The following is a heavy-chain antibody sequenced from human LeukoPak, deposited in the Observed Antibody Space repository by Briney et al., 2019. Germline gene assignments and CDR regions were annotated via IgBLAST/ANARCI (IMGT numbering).Heavy chain of an antibody. Sequence: GGSLRLSCAASGFTFSDYWMHWVHQAPGKGLVWVSRINSDGSNTDYADSVKGRFTIFRDNAKNTLYLQMNTLRAEDTTVYYCTRGRNGSLDYWGQGALVTVSS. CDR2: INSDGSNT. CDR1: GFTFSDYW. J-gene: IGHJ4*02. D-gene: IGHD1-26*01. V-gene: IGHV3-74*01. CDR3: TRGRNGSLDY.